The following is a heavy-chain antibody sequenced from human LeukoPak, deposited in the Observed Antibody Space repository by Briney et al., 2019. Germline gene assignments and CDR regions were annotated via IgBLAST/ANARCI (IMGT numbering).Heavy chain of an antibody. V-gene: IGHV3-48*03. CDR3: ARAQRSTRHAFDI. J-gene: IGHJ3*02. Sequence: GGSLRLSCAASGFTFSSYEMNWVRQAPGKGLEWVSYISSSGSTIYYADSVKGRFTISGDNAKNSLYLQMNSLRAEDTAVYYCARAQRSTRHAFDIWGQGTMVTVSS. CDR1: GFTFSSYE. D-gene: IGHD2-2*01. CDR2: ISSSGSTI.